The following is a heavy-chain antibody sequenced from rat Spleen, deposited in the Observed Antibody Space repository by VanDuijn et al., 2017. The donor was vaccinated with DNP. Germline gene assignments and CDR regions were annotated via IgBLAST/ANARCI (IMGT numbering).Heavy chain of an antibody. D-gene: IGHD1-2*01. CDR3: TRGRIYPFDY. CDR1: GFTFSNFY. V-gene: IGHV5-27*01. J-gene: IGHJ2*01. Sequence: EVQLVESGGGLVQPGRSLKLSCAASGFTFSNFYMAWVRQAPKKGLEWVAAISPSGSSTYYPDSVKGRFTISRDNAKGSLYLQMDSLRSEDTATFFCTRGRIYPFDYWGQGVMVTVSS. CDR2: ISPSGSST.